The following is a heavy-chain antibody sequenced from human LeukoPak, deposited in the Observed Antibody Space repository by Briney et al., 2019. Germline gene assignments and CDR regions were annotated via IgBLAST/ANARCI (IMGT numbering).Heavy chain of an antibody. J-gene: IGHJ4*02. Sequence: GGSLRLSCAASGFTFSSYSMNWVRQAPGKGLEWVSYISSPSSTIYYADSVKGRFTISRDNAKSSLYLQMDSLRAEDTAVYYCARVHTVVTLFDSWGQGTLVTVPS. CDR2: ISSPSSTI. D-gene: IGHD4-23*01. CDR1: GFTFSSYS. CDR3: ARVHTVVTLFDS. V-gene: IGHV3-48*01.